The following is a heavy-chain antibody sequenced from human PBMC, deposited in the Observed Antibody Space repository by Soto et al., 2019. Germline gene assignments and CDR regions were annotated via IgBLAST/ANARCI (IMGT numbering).Heavy chain of an antibody. CDR1: GGSISSGDYY. Sequence: QVQLQESGPGLVKPSQTLSLTCTVSGGSISSGDYYWSWIRQPPGKGLEWIGYIYYSGSTYYNPSLKSRVTISVDTSKNQFSLKLSSVTAADTAVYYCARGPGDDDSSGYYFFDYWGQGTLVTVSS. V-gene: IGHV4-30-4*01. CDR2: IYYSGST. D-gene: IGHD3-22*01. J-gene: IGHJ4*02. CDR3: ARGPGDDDSSGYYFFDY.